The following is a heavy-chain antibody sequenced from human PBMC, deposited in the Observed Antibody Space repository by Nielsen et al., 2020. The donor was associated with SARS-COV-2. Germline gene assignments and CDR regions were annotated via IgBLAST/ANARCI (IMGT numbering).Heavy chain of an antibody. CDR2: MNSDGSST. CDR3: AKAILVYYDSSGYPWAFDI. V-gene: IGHV3-74*01. J-gene: IGHJ3*02. D-gene: IGHD3-22*01. Sequence: VRQMPGKGLVWVSRMNSDGSSTTYADSVRGRFTISRDNAKNTLYLQMNSLRAEDTAVYYCAKAILVYYDSSGYPWAFDIWGQGTMVTVSS.